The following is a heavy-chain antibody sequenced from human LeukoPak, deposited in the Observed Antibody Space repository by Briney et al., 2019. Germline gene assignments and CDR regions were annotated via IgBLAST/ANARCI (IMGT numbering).Heavy chain of an antibody. D-gene: IGHD1-1*01. Sequence: SETLSLTCTVSGGSISSYYWSWIRQPAGKGLELIGRIYPSGSTNYNPSLKSRVTMTVDTSKNQFSLKLSSVTAADTAVYYCARAPTGTGGWNWFDPWGQGTLVTVSS. J-gene: IGHJ5*02. CDR2: IYPSGST. V-gene: IGHV4-4*07. CDR3: ARAPTGTGGWNWFDP. CDR1: GGSISSYY.